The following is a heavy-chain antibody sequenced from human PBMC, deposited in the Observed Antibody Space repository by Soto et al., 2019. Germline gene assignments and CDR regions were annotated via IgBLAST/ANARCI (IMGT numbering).Heavy chain of an antibody. CDR3: AKDPRLAAAGTIWFDP. CDR1: GFTFSSYA. Sequence: GGSLRLSCAASGFTFSSYAMSWVRQAPGKGLEWVSAISGSGGSTYYAESVKGRLTISRDNTKNTLYLQMNSLRAEDTAVYYCAKDPRLAAAGTIWFDPWGQGTLVTV. CDR2: ISGSGGST. V-gene: IGHV3-23*01. D-gene: IGHD6-13*01. J-gene: IGHJ5*02.